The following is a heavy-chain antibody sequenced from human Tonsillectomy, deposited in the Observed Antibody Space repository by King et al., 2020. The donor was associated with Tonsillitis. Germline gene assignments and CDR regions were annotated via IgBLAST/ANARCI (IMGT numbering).Heavy chain of an antibody. CDR1: GYTFTSYD. Sequence: QLVQSGAEVKKPGASVKVSCKASGYTFTSYDINWVRQATGQGLEWMGWMNPNSGNTGYAQKFQGRVTMTRNTSISTAYMELSSLRSEDTAVYYCARATRYCTTGVCDYGMDVWGQGTTVTVSS. D-gene: IGHD2-8*01. CDR2: MNPNSGNT. V-gene: IGHV1-8*01. J-gene: IGHJ6*02. CDR3: ARATRYCTTGVCDYGMDV.